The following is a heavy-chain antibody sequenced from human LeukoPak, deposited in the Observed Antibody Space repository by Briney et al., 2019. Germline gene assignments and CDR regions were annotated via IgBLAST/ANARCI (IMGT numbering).Heavy chain of an antibody. CDR1: GYSFTSYW. V-gene: IGHV5-51*01. Sequence: GESLKISCKGSGYSFTSYWIGWVRQMPGKGLEWMGISYPGDSDARYRPSFQGQVTISADKSISTAYLQWSSLKASDTAIYYCVRRATSSSGEDWGQGTLVTVSS. J-gene: IGHJ4*02. D-gene: IGHD6-6*01. CDR3: VRRATSSSGED. CDR2: SYPGDSDA.